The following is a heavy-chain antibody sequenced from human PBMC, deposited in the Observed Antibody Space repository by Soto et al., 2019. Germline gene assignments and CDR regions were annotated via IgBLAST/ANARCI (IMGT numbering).Heavy chain of an antibody. CDR1: GGSISSYY. J-gene: IGHJ5*02. V-gene: IGHV4-59*01. CDR2: IYYSGST. Sequence: SETLSLTCTVSGGSISSYYWSWIRQPPGKGLEWIGYIYYSGSTNYNPSLKSRVTISVDTSKNQFSLKLSSVTAADTAVYYCAKPPYSGYLWFDPWGQGTLVTVSS. D-gene: IGHD3-22*01. CDR3: AKPPYSGYLWFDP.